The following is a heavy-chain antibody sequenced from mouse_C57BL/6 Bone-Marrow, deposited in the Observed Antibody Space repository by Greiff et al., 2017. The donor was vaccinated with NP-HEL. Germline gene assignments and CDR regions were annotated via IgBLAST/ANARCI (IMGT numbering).Heavy chain of an antibody. CDR1: GYAFTNYL. Sequence: QVQLQQSGAELVRPGTSVKVSCKASGYAFTNYLIEWVKQRPGQGLEWIGVINPGSGGTNYNEKFKGKATLTADKSSSTAYMQLISLTSEDSAVYFCARKGCSYWYFDVWGTGTTVTVSS. CDR2: INPGSGGT. J-gene: IGHJ1*03. V-gene: IGHV1-54*01. D-gene: IGHD3-3*01. CDR3: ARKGCSYWYFDV.